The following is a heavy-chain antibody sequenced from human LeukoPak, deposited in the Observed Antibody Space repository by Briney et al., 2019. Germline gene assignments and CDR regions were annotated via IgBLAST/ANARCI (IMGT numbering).Heavy chain of an antibody. D-gene: IGHD5-18*01. V-gene: IGHV3-48*01. J-gene: IGHJ4*02. CDR2: IRGSGSDI. CDR1: GLTVSSNC. Sequence: GGSLRLSCAASGLTVSSNCMNWVRQAPGKGLEWVSYIRGSGSDINYADSVKGRFTISRDNAKNSLYLQMNSLRAEDTAVYYCARGLGRTTMVTRGGVRFDYWGQGTLVIVSS. CDR3: ARGLGRTTMVTRGGVRFDY.